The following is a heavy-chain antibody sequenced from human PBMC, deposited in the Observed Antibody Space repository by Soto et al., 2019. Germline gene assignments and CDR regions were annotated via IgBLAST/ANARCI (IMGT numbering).Heavy chain of an antibody. V-gene: IGHV4-59*08. J-gene: IGHJ4*02. CDR2: ICYSGST. Sequence: QVQLQESGPGLVKPSETLSLTCTVSGGSISSYYWSWIRQPPGKGLEWIGYICYSGSTNYNPSLKSRVTISVDTSKNQFSLKLSSVTAADTAVYYCARRYGGTFDYWGQGTLVTVSS. CDR1: GGSISSYY. D-gene: IGHD2-15*01. CDR3: ARRYGGTFDY.